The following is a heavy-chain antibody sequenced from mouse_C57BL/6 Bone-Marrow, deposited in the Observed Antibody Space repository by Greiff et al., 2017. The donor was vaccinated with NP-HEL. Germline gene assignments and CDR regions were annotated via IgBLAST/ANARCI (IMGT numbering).Heavy chain of an antibody. J-gene: IGHJ3*01. CDR3: TNWFAY. V-gene: IGHV14-4*01. Sequence: VQLQQSGAELVRPGATLKLSCTASSFNIKDDDMHWVKQRPEQGLEWIGWIVPVNGDTESASKFQGKATITADTSSHTAYLQLSSLTSEDTAVYYCTNWFAYWGQVGLVTVSA. CDR1: SFNIKDDD. CDR2: IVPVNGDT.